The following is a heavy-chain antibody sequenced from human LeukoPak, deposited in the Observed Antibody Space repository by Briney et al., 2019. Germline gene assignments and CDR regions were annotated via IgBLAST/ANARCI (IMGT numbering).Heavy chain of an antibody. J-gene: IGHJ4*02. CDR3: AVLRFRDADY. CDR1: GGSFSGYY. D-gene: IGHD3-3*01. Sequence: SETLSLTCAVYGGSFSGYYWSWIRQPPGKGLEWIGEINHSGSTNYNPSLKSRVTISVDTSKNQFSLKLSSVTAADTAVYYCAVLRFRDADYWGQGTLVTVSS. V-gene: IGHV4-34*01. CDR2: INHSGST.